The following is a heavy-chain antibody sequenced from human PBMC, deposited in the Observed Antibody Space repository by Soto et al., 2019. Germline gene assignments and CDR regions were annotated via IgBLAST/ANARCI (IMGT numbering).Heavy chain of an antibody. V-gene: IGHV1-3*01. CDR2: INAGNGNT. J-gene: IGHJ4*02. CDR3: ARDLGSRNYDILTGYDY. Sequence: ASVKVSCKASGYTFTSYAMHWVRQAPGQRLEWMGWINAGNGNTKYSQKFQGRVTITRDTSASTAYMELSSLRSEDTAVYYCARDLGSRNYDILTGYDYWGQGTLVTSPQ. D-gene: IGHD3-9*01. CDR1: GYTFTSYA.